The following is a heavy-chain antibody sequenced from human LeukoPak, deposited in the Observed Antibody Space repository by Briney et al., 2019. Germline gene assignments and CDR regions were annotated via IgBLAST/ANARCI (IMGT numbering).Heavy chain of an antibody. D-gene: IGHD4-11*01. Sequence: GGSLRLSCVASGFTFTSCWMSWVRQAPGEGLEWVAGIKQDGSEKYYVDSVKGRFTISRDNAKNSLYLLMHSLRAEDTAVYYCARVPGVTRYFDYWGQGTLVTVSS. J-gene: IGHJ4*02. CDR2: IKQDGSEK. CDR1: GFTFTSCW. V-gene: IGHV3-7*01. CDR3: ARVPGVTRYFDY.